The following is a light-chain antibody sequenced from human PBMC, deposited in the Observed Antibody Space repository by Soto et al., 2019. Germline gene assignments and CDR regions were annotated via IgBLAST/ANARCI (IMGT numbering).Light chain of an antibody. Sequence: QSVLTQPASVSGSPGQSITISCTGTSSDIGFYNYVSWYQQHPGKAPKLLLYGVTNRPLGVSLRFSGSTSGNTASLTISGLQAEDEADYSCSSYSSSSTLVFGTGTKVTVL. V-gene: IGLV2-14*01. CDR2: GVT. CDR1: SSDIGFYNY. CDR3: SSYSSSSTLV. J-gene: IGLJ1*01.